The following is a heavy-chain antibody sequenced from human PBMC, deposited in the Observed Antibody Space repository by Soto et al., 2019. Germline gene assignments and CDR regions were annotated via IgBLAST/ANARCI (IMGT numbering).Heavy chain of an antibody. Sequence: ASVKVSCKASGYTFTGYCMHWVLQAPGQGLEWMGWINPNSGGTNYAQKFQGRVTMTRDTSISTAYMELSRLRPDDTAVYYCATAVRPAGWSDPCGQGNLVTFLS. CDR3: ATAVRPAGWSDP. CDR1: GYTFTGYC. CDR2: INPNSGGT. J-gene: IGHJ5*02. D-gene: IGHD3-10*01. V-gene: IGHV1-2*02.